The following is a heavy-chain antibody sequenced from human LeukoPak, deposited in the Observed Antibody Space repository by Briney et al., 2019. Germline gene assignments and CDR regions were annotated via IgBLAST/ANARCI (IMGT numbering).Heavy chain of an antibody. CDR2: NYTSGST. V-gene: IGHV4-4*07. D-gene: IGHD3-9*01. Sequence: SEALSLTCTVSGGSISRYYWSWIPQPAGKGLEWIGRNYTSGSTNYNPSLKSRITMSVDTSKNQFSLKLSSVTAADTAVYYCARGYGYYNILTGYQTYDAFDIWGQGTMVTVSS. J-gene: IGHJ3*02. CDR1: GGSISRYY. CDR3: ARGYGYYNILTGYQTYDAFDI.